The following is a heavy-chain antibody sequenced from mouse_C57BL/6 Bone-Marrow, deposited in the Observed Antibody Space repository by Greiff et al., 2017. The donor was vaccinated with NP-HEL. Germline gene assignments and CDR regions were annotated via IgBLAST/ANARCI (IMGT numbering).Heavy chain of an antibody. D-gene: IGHD2-1*01. J-gene: IGHJ3*01. V-gene: IGHV3-6*01. Sequence: VQLQQSGPGLVKPSQSLSLTCSVTGYSITSGYYWNWIRQFPGNKLEWMGYISYDGSNNYNPSLKNRISITRDTSKNQFFLKLNSVTTEDTATYYGARGGNYLAWFAYWGQGTLVTVSA. CDR3: ARGGNYLAWFAY. CDR1: GYSITSGYY. CDR2: ISYDGSN.